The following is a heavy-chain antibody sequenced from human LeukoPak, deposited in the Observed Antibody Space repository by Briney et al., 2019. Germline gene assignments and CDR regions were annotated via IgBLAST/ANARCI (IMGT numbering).Heavy chain of an antibody. CDR2: IGGGGGST. CDR3: AKDQYSSGNWFDP. CDR1: GFTLSHYA. Sequence: PGGSLRLSCSMSGFTLSHYAMSWVRQAPGKGLEWVSTIGGGGGSTDYTDSVKGRFTVSRDNSKNTLYLQMNSLGAEDTAVYYCAKDQYSSGNWFDPWGQGTPVTVSS. V-gene: IGHV3-23*01. J-gene: IGHJ5*02. D-gene: IGHD6-25*01.